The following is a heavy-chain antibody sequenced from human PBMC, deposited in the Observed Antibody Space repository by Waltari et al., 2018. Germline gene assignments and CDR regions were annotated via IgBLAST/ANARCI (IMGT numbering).Heavy chain of an antibody. CDR2: IYSGGNT. Sequence: EVQLVESGGNLIQPGGSLRLSCAAYGLTVRTNFISGVRQAPGKCLEWVSIIYSGGNTYYAGSVKGRFTISRDNYKNMVYLEMNSLRAEDTAVYYCAKQSPSYTRGWYPLESWGPGTLVTVSP. J-gene: IGHJ4*02. V-gene: IGHV3-53*01. CDR3: AKQSPSYTRGWYPLES. CDR1: GLTVRTNF. D-gene: IGHD6-19*01.